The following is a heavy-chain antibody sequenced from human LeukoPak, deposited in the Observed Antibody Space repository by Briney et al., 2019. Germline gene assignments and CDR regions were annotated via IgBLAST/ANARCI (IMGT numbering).Heavy chain of an antibody. CDR3: ARGTVVVVAATPHFDY. V-gene: IGHV3-48*01. CDR2: ISSSSSTI. J-gene: IGHJ4*02. Sequence: PGGSLRLSCAASGFTFSSYRMNWVRQAPGKGLEWVSYISSSSSTIYYADSVKGRFTISRDNSKNTLYLQMNSLRAEDTAVYYCARGTVVVVAATPHFDYWGQGTLVTVSS. CDR1: GFTFSSYR. D-gene: IGHD2-15*01.